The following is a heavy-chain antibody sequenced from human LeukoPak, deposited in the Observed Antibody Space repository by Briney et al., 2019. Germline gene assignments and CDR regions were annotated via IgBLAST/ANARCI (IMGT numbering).Heavy chain of an antibody. D-gene: IGHD3-22*01. CDR2: TNPNSGGT. CDR1: GYTFTGYY. CDR3: AREWYYYDSSGPYLDY. Sequence: ASVKVSCKASGYTFTGYYMHWVRQAPGQGLEWMGRTNPNSGGTNYAQKFQGRVTMTRDTSISTAYMELSRLRSDDTAVYYCAREWYYYDSSGPYLDYWGQGTLVTVSS. V-gene: IGHV1-2*06. J-gene: IGHJ4*02.